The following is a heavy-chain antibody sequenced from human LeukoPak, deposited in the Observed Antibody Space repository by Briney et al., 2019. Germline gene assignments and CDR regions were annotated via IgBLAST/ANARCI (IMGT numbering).Heavy chain of an antibody. CDR1: GYTLTELY. CDR2: FDPEDGET. CDR3: ATGGPYSCSPLIDY. V-gene: IGHV1-24*01. D-gene: IGHD6-6*01. Sequence: ASVTVSCKVSGYTLTELYMHWVRQAGGKEIERMGGFDPEDGETIYAQKFQGRVTMTEDTSTDTAYMELSSLRSEDTAVYYCATGGPYSCSPLIDYWGQGTLVTVSS. J-gene: IGHJ4*02.